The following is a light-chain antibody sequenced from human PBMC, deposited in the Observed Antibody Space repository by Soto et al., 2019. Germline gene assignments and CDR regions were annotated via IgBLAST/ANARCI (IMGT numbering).Light chain of an antibody. CDR2: SNN. CDR1: SSNIGSNT. CDR3: AAWDDSLNGPYV. J-gene: IGLJ1*01. Sequence: QSVLTQPPSASGIPGQRVTISCSGRSSNIGSNTVNWYQQLPGTAPKLLIYSNNQRPSGVPDRFSGSKSGTSASLAISGLQSEDEADYYCAAWDDSLNGPYVFGTGTKLTVL. V-gene: IGLV1-44*01.